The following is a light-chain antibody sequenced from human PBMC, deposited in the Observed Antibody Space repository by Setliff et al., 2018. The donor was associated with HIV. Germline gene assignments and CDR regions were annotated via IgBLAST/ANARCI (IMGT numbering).Light chain of an antibody. CDR1: SGSIASNY. CDR2: EDH. V-gene: IGLV6-57*01. CDR3: QSYDSSNQV. J-gene: IGLJ3*02. Sequence: NFMLTQPHSVSESPGKTVTISCARSSGSIASNYVQWYQQRPGSSPTTVIYEDHQRPSGVPDRFSGSIDSSSNSASLTISGLKTEDEADYYCQSYDSSNQVFGGGTKGTV.